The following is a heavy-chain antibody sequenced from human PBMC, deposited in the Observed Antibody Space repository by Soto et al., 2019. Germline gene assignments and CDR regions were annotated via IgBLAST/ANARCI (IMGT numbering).Heavy chain of an antibody. CDR3: TKPEYGDYDAFDI. J-gene: IGHJ3*02. V-gene: IGHV4-39*01. Sequence: SETLSLTCTVSGGSISSSSYYWGWMRQPPGKGLEWIGSIYYSGSTYYNPSLKSRVTISVDTSKNQFSLKLSSVTAADTAVYYCTKPEYGDYDAFDIWGQGTMVTVSS. CDR2: IYYSGST. D-gene: IGHD4-17*01. CDR1: GGSISSSSYY.